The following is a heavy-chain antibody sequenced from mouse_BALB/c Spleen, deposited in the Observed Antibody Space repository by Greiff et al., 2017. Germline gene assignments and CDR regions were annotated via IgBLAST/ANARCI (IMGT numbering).Heavy chain of an antibody. V-gene: IGHV1S29*02. CDR1: GYTFTDYN. D-gene: IGHD1-1*01. CDR2: IYPYNGGT. CDR3: AREEASYYGSSYEYFDV. J-gene: IGHJ1*01. Sequence: VQLQQSGPELVKPGASVKISCKASGYTFTDYNMHWVKQSHGKSLEWIGYIYPYNGGTGYNQKFKSKATLTVDNSSSTAYMELRSLTSEDSAVYYCAREEASYYGSSYEYFDVWGAGTTVTVSS.